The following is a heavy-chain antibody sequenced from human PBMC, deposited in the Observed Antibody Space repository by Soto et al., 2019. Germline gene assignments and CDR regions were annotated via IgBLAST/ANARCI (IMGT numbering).Heavy chain of an antibody. Sequence: TSETLSLTCTVSGDSISTYYWSWIRQPPGKGLEWIGYIYHSGTSIYNPSLKSRVTISVDGSKNQFSLKVKSVTAADTAVYYCARGRLVPAVNFDYWGLGTLVTVSS. CDR2: IYHSGTS. J-gene: IGHJ4*02. CDR3: ARGRLVPAVNFDY. D-gene: IGHD2-2*01. V-gene: IGHV4-59*12. CDR1: GDSISTYY.